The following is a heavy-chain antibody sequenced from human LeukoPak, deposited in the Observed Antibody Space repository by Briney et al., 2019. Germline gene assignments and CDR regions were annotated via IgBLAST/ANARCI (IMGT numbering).Heavy chain of an antibody. CDR3: ARDPDTAMTNIFDY. Sequence: SVKVSCKASGGTFSSYAISWVRQAPGQGLEWMGRIIPILGIANYAQKFQGRVTITADKTTSTAYMELSSLRSEDTAVYYCARDPDTAMTNIFDYWGQGTLVTVSS. D-gene: IGHD5-18*01. V-gene: IGHV1-69*04. CDR1: GGTFSSYA. J-gene: IGHJ4*02. CDR2: IIPILGIA.